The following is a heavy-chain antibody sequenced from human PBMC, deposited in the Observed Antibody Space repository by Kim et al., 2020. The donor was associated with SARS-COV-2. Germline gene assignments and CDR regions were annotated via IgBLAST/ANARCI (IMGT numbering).Heavy chain of an antibody. CDR3: ARNPGWDYGGNAVDY. V-gene: IGHV4-61*02. J-gene: IGHJ4*02. D-gene: IGHD4-17*01. CDR1: GGSISSGSYY. CDR2: IYTSGST. Sequence: SETLSLTCTVSGGSISSGSYYWSWIRQPAGKGLEWIGRIYTSGSTNYNPSLKSRVTISVDTSKNQFSLKLSSVTAADTAVYYCARNPGWDYGGNAVDYWGQGTLVTVSS.